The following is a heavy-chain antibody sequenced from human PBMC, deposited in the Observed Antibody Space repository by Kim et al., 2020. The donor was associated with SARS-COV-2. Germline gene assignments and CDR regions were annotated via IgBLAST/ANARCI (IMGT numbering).Heavy chain of an antibody. V-gene: IGHV3-30*18. J-gene: IGHJ4*02. CDR2: ISYDGSNK. CDR1: GFTFSSYG. CDR3: AKELGGIAARHGYFDY. Sequence: GGSLRLSCAASGFTFSSYGMHWVRQAPGKGLEWVAVISYDGSNKYYADSVKGRFTISRDNSKNTLYLQMNSLRAEDTAVYYCAKELGGIAARHGYFDYWGQGTLVTVSS. D-gene: IGHD6-6*01.